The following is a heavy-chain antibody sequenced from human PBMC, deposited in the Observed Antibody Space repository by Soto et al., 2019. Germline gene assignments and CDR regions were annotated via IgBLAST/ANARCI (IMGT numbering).Heavy chain of an antibody. CDR1: GYTFTSYG. CDR2: ISVYNRNT. CDR3: ARQSSGSRHYYYYALDV. Sequence: QVQLVQSGGEVKKHGASVKVSCKASGYTFTSYGISWVRQAPGQGLEWMGWISVYNRNTKYAQKLQGRVTMNTDTSTSTAHMELRSLRADDTAVYFCARQSSGSRHYYYYALDVWGQGTTVTVSS. D-gene: IGHD6-19*01. J-gene: IGHJ6*02. V-gene: IGHV1-18*01.